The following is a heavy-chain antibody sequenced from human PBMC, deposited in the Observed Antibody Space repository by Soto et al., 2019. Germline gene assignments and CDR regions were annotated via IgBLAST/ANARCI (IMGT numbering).Heavy chain of an antibody. Sequence: GGSLRISCGACGFTFSIYAMHWVRQAPGKGLEWVAAISYGGDKTFYADSVKGRFTIARDNSKNTLYLQMNSLRAEDTAVYYCARVYGDYSSNFASWGQGTLVTVSS. CDR2: ISYGGDKT. D-gene: IGHD4-17*01. V-gene: IGHV3-30-3*01. CDR1: GFTFSIYA. J-gene: IGHJ4*02. CDR3: ARVYGDYSSNFAS.